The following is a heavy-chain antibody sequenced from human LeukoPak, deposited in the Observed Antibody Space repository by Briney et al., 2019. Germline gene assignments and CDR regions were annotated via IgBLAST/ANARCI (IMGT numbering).Heavy chain of an antibody. D-gene: IGHD3-22*01. CDR3: ARDEFYYYDSSGYPDY. CDR1: GYTFTGYY. CDR2: ISAYNGNT. Sequence: ASVKVSCKASGYTFTGYYMHWVRQAPGQGLEWMGWISAYNGNTNYAQKLQGRVTMTTDTSTSTAYMELRGLRSDDTAVYYCARDEFYYYDSSGYPDYWGQGTLVTVSS. J-gene: IGHJ4*02. V-gene: IGHV1-18*04.